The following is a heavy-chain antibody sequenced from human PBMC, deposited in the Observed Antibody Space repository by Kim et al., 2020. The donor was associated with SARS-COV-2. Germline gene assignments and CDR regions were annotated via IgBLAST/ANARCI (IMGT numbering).Heavy chain of an antibody. D-gene: IGHD5-18*01. CDR3: VKARGYSYLWYFDL. J-gene: IGHJ2*01. CDR2: ISSNGGST. Sequence: GGSLRLSCSASGFTFSSYAMHWVRQAPGKGLEYVSAISSNGGSTYYADSVKGRFTISRDNSKNTLYLQMSSLRAEDTAMYYCVKARGYSYLWYFDLWGRGTLVTVSS. CDR1: GFTFSSYA. V-gene: IGHV3-64D*09.